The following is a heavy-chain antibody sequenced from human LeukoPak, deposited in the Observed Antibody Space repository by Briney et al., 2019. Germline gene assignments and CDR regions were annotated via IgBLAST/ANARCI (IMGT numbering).Heavy chain of an antibody. CDR3: ARLSSSWFQLDY. CDR2: IYSSGST. D-gene: IGHD6-13*01. CDR1: GGSISSSSYY. J-gene: IGHJ4*02. V-gene: IGHV4-39*01. Sequence: SETLSLTCSVSGGSISSSSYYWGRIRQPPGKGLEGIGSIYSSGSTYYNPSLKRRVTISVHTSKNQFSLELSSVTAADTAVYYCARLSSSWFQLDYWGQGTLVTVSS.